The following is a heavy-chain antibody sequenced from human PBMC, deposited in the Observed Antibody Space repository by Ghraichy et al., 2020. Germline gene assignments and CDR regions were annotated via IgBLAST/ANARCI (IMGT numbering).Heavy chain of an antibody. Sequence: SQTLSLTCTVSGGSISTNSYYWGWIRQSPGKGLEWIGSIYYTGRTYFNPSLGSRVTMSVDTSTNQFSLNLSPVTAADTAVYYCASGLGYCSSTSCYMPYYYYGLDVWGLGTTVTVSS. CDR2: IYYTGRT. D-gene: IGHD2-2*02. V-gene: IGHV4-39*01. CDR3: ASGLGYCSSTSCYMPYYYYGLDV. CDR1: GGSISTNSYY. J-gene: IGHJ6*02.